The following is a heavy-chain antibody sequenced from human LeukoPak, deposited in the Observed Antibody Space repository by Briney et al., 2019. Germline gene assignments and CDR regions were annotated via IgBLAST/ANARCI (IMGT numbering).Heavy chain of an antibody. CDR3: AKRQVRDFDY. J-gene: IGHJ4*02. CDR2: ISGSGCST. V-gene: IGHV3-23*01. Sequence: GGSLTLSCAASGFTFSSYAMSWVRQAPGKGLEWVSAISGSGCSTYYGDSVEGRFTISRDNSKNPLYLKMNSMRAQDTAVYYCAKRQVRDFDYWGQGTLVTVSS. D-gene: IGHD3-10*01. CDR1: GFTFSSYA.